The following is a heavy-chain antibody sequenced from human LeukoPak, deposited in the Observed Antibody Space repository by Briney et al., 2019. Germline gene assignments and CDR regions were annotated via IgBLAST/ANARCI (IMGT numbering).Heavy chain of an antibody. D-gene: IGHD2-2*01. J-gene: IGHJ4*02. Sequence: SETLSLTCTVSGASIGSYYWTWIRQPAGKGLEWIGRIYTSGSTNYNPSLKSRVAVSVDTSKNQFSLKLSSVTAADTAVYYCARLSADSSSSRGFDYWGQGTLVTVSS. V-gene: IGHV4-4*07. CDR1: GASIGSYY. CDR2: IYTSGST. CDR3: ARLSADSSSSRGFDY.